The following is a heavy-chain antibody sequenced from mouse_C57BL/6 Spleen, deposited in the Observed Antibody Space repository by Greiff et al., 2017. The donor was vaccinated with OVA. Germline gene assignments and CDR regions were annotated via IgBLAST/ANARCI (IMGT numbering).Heavy chain of an antibody. V-gene: IGHV5-2*01. CDR2: INSDGGST. CDR3: ARHAHYYGSSYGYFDV. D-gene: IGHD1-1*01. CDR1: EYEFPSHD. Sequence: EVMLVESGGGLVQPGESLKLSCESNEYEFPSHDMSWVRKTPEKRLELVAAINSDGGSTYYPDTMERRFIISRDNTKKTLYLQMSSLRSEDTALYYCARHAHYYGSSYGYFDVWGTGTTVTVSS. J-gene: IGHJ1*03.